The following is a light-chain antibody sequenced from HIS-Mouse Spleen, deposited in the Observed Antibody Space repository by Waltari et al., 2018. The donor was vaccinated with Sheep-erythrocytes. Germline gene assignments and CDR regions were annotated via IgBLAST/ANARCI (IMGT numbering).Light chain of an antibody. CDR2: QDS. V-gene: IGLV3-1*01. J-gene: IGLJ1*01. Sequence: SYELTQPPSVSVSPGQTASITCSGDKLGDKYACWYQQKPGQSPVLVIYQDSKRHSGIPGRCSGSTSGNTATLTISGTQAMDEADYYCQAWDSSTAFYVFGTGTKVTVL. CDR3: QAWDSSTAFYV. CDR1: KLGDKY.